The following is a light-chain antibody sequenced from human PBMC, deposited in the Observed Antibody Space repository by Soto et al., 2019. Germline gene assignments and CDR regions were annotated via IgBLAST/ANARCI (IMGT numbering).Light chain of an antibody. Sequence: QPALTQPASVSGSPGQSITISCTGTSIDIGAYNYVSWYQQYPGKAPKLMIYGVTNRPSGVSNRFSGSKTGNTASLTISGLQAEDEADYYCFSHRSGDSHVFGTGTKVTVL. CDR3: FSHRSGDSHV. V-gene: IGLV2-14*01. CDR2: GVT. CDR1: SIDIGAYNY. J-gene: IGLJ1*01.